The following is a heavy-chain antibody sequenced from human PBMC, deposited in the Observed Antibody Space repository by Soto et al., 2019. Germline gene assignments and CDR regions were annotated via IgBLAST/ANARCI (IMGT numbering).Heavy chain of an antibody. CDR1: GYTLTELS. Sequence: QVQLVQSGAEVKKPGASVKVSCKVSGYTLTELSMHWVREAPGKGLEWMGGFDREDGDTIYAQKFQSRVTMTEDTSTDTAYMELSSLRSEDTAVYYCATRSSGYRLNAFDIWGQGTMVTVSS. CDR2: FDREDGDT. CDR3: ATRSSGYRLNAFDI. D-gene: IGHD3-22*01. V-gene: IGHV1-24*01. J-gene: IGHJ3*02.